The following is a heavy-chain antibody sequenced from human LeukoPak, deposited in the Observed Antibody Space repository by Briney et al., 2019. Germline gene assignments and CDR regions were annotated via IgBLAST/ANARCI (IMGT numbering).Heavy chain of an antibody. Sequence: ASVKVYCKASGGTFSSYAISWVRQAPGQGLEWMGGIIPIFGTANYAQKFQGRVTITADEPTSTAYMELSSLRSEDTAVYYCATVLRFPHMDVWGQGTTVTVSS. J-gene: IGHJ6*02. CDR2: IIPIFGTA. CDR3: ATVLRFPHMDV. V-gene: IGHV1-69*13. CDR1: GGTFSSYA. D-gene: IGHD3-3*01.